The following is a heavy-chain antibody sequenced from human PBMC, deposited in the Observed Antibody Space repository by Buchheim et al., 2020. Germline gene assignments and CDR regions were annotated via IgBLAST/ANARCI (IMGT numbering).Heavy chain of an antibody. CDR3: ARDKSRKVVPAAMSAFDI. CDR2: ISSSSYI. J-gene: IGHJ3*02. CDR1: GFTFSSYS. V-gene: IGHV3-21*01. Sequence: EVQLVESGGGLVKPGGSLRLSCAASGFTFSSYSMNWVRQAPGKGLEWVSSISSSSYIYYADSVKGRFTISRDNAKNSLYLQMNSLRAEDTAVYYCARDKSRKVVPAAMSAFDIWGQGT. D-gene: IGHD2-2*01.